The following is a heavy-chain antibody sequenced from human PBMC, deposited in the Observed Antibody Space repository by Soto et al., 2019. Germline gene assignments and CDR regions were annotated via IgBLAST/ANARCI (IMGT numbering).Heavy chain of an antibody. Sequence: EVQLVESGGGLVPPGGSLKLSCAASGFTFSDSAMHWVRQASGKGLEWVGRIRSKPNTDATAYAASVKGRFTISRDDSKNTAYLQMNSLKTEDTAVYYCTRHVDCSGGSCYSGYYYYMDVWGKGTTVTVSS. CDR2: IRSKPNTDAT. CDR3: TRHVDCSGGSCYSGYYYYMDV. J-gene: IGHJ6*03. V-gene: IGHV3-73*01. CDR1: GFTFSDSA. D-gene: IGHD2-15*01.